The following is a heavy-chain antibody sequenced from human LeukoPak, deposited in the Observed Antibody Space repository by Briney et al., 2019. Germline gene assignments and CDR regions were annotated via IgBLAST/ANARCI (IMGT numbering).Heavy chain of an antibody. D-gene: IGHD1-26*01. CDR3: ARENSGSYRGLDY. CDR2: IYTSGST. Sequence: SETLSLTCTVSGGSISSGSYYWSWIRQPAGKGLEWIGRIYTSGSTNYNPSLKSRVTISVDTSKNHFSLKLSSVTAADTAVYYCARENSGSYRGLDYWGQGTLVTVSS. V-gene: IGHV4-61*02. CDR1: GGSISSGSYY. J-gene: IGHJ4*02.